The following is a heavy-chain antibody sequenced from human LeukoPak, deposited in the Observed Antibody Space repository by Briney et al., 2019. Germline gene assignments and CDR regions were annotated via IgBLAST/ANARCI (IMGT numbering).Heavy chain of an antibody. V-gene: IGHV5-51*01. Sequence: GESLKISCKSSGYTFAGYWIGWVRQMPGKGLEWMGIIYPGDSDTTYSPSFQGQVTISADKSINTAYLQWSSLKASDTAMYYCARLYTTVSPLDYWGQGTLVTVSS. J-gene: IGHJ4*02. CDR3: ARLYTTVSPLDY. D-gene: IGHD4-17*01. CDR2: IYPGDSDT. CDR1: GYTFAGYW.